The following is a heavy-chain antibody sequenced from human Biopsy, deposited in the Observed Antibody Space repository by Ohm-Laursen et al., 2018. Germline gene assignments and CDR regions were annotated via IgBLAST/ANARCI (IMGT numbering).Heavy chain of an antibody. V-gene: IGHV3-30*18. CDR2: ISYDGSKT. CDR1: GFTFSNSG. D-gene: IGHD2/OR15-2a*01. Sequence: SLRLSCSAPGFTFSNSGMHWVRQAPGRGLEWVAAISYDGSKTDYGDSVKGRLNTSRDNSKNTLDLQMSSLGVEDTAVYFCAKDKGTFNFYYYGMDVWGQGTTVTVSS. J-gene: IGHJ6*02. CDR3: AKDKGTFNFYYYGMDV.